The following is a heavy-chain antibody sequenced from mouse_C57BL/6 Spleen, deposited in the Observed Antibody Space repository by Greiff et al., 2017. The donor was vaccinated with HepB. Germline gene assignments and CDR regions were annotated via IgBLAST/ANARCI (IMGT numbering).Heavy chain of an antibody. V-gene: IGHV1-81*01. CDR1: GYTFTSYG. D-gene: IGHD1-1*01. CDR3: ANYYGSSPYYAMDY. CDR2: IYPRSGNT. Sequence: QVQLQQSGAELARPGASVKLSCKASGYTFTSYGISWVKQRTGQGLEWIGEIYPRSGNTYYNEKFKGKATLTADKSSSTAYMELRSLTSEASAVYFCANYYGSSPYYAMDYWGQGTSVTVSS. J-gene: IGHJ4*01.